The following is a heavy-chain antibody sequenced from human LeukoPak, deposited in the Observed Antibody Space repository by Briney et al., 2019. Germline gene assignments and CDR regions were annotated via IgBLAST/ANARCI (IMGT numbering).Heavy chain of an antibody. Sequence: GGSLRPSCAASGFSFSSNAMHWVRQAPGKGLEFVSGINTNGDATYYADSVKGRFTISRDSSKKTLYLQMGSLRAEDMALYYCAREEYTYGVGAFDIWGQGTMVTVSS. D-gene: IGHD5-18*01. CDR1: GFSFSSNA. CDR2: INTNGDAT. V-gene: IGHV3-64*02. J-gene: IGHJ3*02. CDR3: AREEYTYGVGAFDI.